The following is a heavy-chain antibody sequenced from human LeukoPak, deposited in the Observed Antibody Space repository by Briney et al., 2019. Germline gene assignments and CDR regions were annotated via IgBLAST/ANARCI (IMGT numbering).Heavy chain of an antibody. CDR2: IYTSGST. CDR3: ARLTLGYCSSTSCYQRFDP. V-gene: IGHV4-4*07. D-gene: IGHD2-2*01. J-gene: IGHJ5*02. CDR1: GGSISSYY. Sequence: PSETLSLTCTVSGGSISSYYWSWIRQPAGKGLEWIGRIYTSGSTNYNPSLKSRVTISVDTSKNQFSLKLSSVTAADTAVYYCARLTLGYCSSTSCYQRFDPWGQGTLVTVSS.